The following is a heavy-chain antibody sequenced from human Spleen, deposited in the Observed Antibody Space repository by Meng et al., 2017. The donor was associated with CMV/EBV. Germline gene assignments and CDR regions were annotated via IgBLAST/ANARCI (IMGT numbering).Heavy chain of an antibody. CDR1: GFTVSSNY. J-gene: IGHJ3*02. CDR2: IYSGGST. CDR3: AKVRAFRYCSSTSCYSGAFDI. V-gene: IGHV3-53*05. D-gene: IGHD2-2*02. Sequence: GGSLRLSCAASGFTVSSNYMSWVRQAPGKGLEWVSVIYSGGSTYYADSVKGRFTISRDNSKNTLYLQMNSLRAEDTAVYYCAKVRAFRYCSSTSCYSGAFDIWGQGTMVTVSS.